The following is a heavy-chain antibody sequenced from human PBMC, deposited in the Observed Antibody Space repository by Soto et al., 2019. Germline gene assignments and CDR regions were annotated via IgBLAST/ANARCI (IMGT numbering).Heavy chain of an antibody. CDR2: IYSGGST. Sequence: GGSLRLSCAASGFTVSSNYMSWVRQAPGKGLEWVSVIYSGGSTYYADSVKGRFTISRDNSKNTLYLQMNSLRAEDTAVYYCARGRYSSSHGFDYWGQGTLVTVSS. CDR1: GFTVSSNY. D-gene: IGHD6-6*01. J-gene: IGHJ4*02. V-gene: IGHV3-53*01. CDR3: ARGRYSSSHGFDY.